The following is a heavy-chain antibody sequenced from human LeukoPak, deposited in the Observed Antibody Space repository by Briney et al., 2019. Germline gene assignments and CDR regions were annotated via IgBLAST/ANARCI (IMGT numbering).Heavy chain of an antibody. D-gene: IGHD2-8*01. CDR3: ARLYARFAYYYMDV. Sequence: SETLSLTCTVSGGSISSYYWSWIRQPPGKGLEWVGYIYYSGSTNYNASLKSRVTISEDTTKDQFSLKLSAVTAADTAVFYCARLYARFAYYYMDVWGKGTTVTVSS. V-gene: IGHV4-59*08. J-gene: IGHJ6*03. CDR1: GGSISSYY. CDR2: IYYSGST.